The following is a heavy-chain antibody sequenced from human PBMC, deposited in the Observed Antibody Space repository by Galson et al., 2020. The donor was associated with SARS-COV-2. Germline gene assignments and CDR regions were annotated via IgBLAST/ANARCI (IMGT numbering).Heavy chain of an antibody. CDR1: GFTFSSNG. D-gene: IGHD6-13*01. Sequence: WESLRLSCAASGFTFSSNGMHCVRQAPGKRLEWVAVIWYDGSNKYYTDSVKRRFTISRDNSTNTLYLQMNSLRAEDTAVYYCARDSLGSNWSEYYFDYWGQGTLVTVSS. CDR3: ARDSLGSNWSEYYFDY. CDR2: IWYDGSNK. J-gene: IGHJ4*02. V-gene: IGHV3-33*08.